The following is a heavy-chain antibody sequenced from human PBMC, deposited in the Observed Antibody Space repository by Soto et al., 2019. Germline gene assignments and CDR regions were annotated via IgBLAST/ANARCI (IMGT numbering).Heavy chain of an antibody. CDR1: GDSISAYS. D-gene: IGHD5-12*01. V-gene: IGHV4-59*01. J-gene: IGHJ4*02. CDR2: IHYNGNT. CDR3: AREGNPGRWLQPLDF. Sequence: QVQLQVSAPGLVKPSETLSLTCTVSGDSISAYSWSWVRQPPGKGLEWIGNIHYNGNTKYNPSLESRVSMSVDPSKTQFSLRLISVTAADTAKYFCAREGNPGRWLQPLDFWGQGTLVTVSS.